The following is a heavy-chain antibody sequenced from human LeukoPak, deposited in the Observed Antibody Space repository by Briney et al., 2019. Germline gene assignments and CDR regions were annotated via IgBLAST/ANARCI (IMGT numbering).Heavy chain of an antibody. CDR2: INSDGSST. CDR3: ARDPSDDILTGYYSGGVDY. CDR1: GFTFSSYW. V-gene: IGHV3-74*01. D-gene: IGHD3-9*01. Sequence: GGSLRLSCAASGFTFSSYWMHRVRQAPGKGLVWVSRINSDGSSTSYADSVKGRFTISRDNAKNTLYLQMNSLRAEDTAVYYCARDPSDDILTGYYSGGVDYWGQGTLVTVSS. J-gene: IGHJ4*02.